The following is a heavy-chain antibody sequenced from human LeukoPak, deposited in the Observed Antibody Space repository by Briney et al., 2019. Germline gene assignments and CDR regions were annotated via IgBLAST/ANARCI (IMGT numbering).Heavy chain of an antibody. CDR2: IIPIFGTA. CDR3: ARQQGVPAAMGDYYYMDV. CDR1: GGTFSSYA. D-gene: IGHD2-2*01. Sequence: ASVKVSCKASGGTFSSYAISWVRQVPGQGLEWMGGIIPIFGTANYAQKFQGRVTITADESTSTAYMELSSLRSEDTAVYYCARQQGVPAAMGDYYYMDVWGKGTTVTVSS. J-gene: IGHJ6*03. V-gene: IGHV1-69*13.